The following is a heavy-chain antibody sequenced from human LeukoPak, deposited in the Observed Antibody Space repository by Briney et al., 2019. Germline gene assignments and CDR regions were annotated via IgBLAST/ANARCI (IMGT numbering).Heavy chain of an antibody. CDR1: GGSKSSFY. J-gene: IGHJ4*02. CDR3: ARVGDTSGYFYYFDY. CDR2: ISYGGGT. V-gene: IGHV4-59*08. Sequence: PSETLSLTCAVSGGSKSSFYWSWVRQPPGKGLEWVGYISYGGGTTYNPSLKRRVSMSIDTSKNRFSLRLSSVTAADTALYYCARVGDTSGYFYYFDYWGQGTLVTVSS. D-gene: IGHD3-22*01.